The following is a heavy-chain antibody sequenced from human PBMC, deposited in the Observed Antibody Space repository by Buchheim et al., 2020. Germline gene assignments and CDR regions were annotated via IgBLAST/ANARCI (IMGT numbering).Heavy chain of an antibody. V-gene: IGHV4-30-4*01. CDR1: GGSISSGDNY. J-gene: IGHJ5*02. Sequence: QVQLQGSGPGLVKPSQTLSLTCTVSGGSISSGDNYWSWIRQPPGKGLEWIGYIYNSGSTYYNPSLKSRVTISADTSKNQFSLKLSSVTAADTAVYYCAREGSLWFGEGWFDPWGQGTL. D-gene: IGHD3-10*01. CDR3: AREGSLWFGEGWFDP. CDR2: IYNSGST.